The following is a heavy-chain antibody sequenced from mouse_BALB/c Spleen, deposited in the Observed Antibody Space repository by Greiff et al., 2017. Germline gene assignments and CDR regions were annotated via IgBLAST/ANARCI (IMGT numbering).Heavy chain of an antibody. CDR3: ARNSDYYGCSYWFAY. CDR2: IDPYNGGT. D-gene: IGHD1-1*01. Sequence: VQLLQSGPELVKPGASVKVSCKASGYAFTSYYMYWVKQSQGKSLEWIGYIDPYNGGTSYNQKFKGKATLTVDKSSSTAYMHLNSLTSEDSAVYYCARNSDYYGCSYWFAYWGQGTLVTVAA. CDR1: GYAFTSYY. V-gene: IGHV1S135*01. J-gene: IGHJ3*01.